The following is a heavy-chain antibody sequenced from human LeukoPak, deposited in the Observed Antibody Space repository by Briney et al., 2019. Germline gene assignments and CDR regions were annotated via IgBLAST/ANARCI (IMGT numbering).Heavy chain of an antibody. CDR3: AGAVRGVIAH. D-gene: IGHD3-10*01. CDR1: GGSISSGGYS. CDR2: IYHSGST. Sequence: PSETLSLTCAVSGGSISSGGYSWSWIRQPPGKGLEWIGYIYHSGSTYYNPSLKSRVTISVDRSKNQFSLKLSSVTAADTAVYYCAGAVRGVIAHWGQGTLVTVSS. J-gene: IGHJ4*02. V-gene: IGHV4-30-2*01.